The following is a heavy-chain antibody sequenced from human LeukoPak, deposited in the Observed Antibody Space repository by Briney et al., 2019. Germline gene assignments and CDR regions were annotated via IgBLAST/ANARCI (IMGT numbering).Heavy chain of an antibody. CDR3: ARDYDFWSGSKRFDP. V-gene: IGHV1-2*02. Sequence: ASVKVSCKASGYTFTGYYMHWVRQAPGQGLEWMGWINPNSGGTNYAQKFQGRVTMTRDTSISTAYMELSRLRSEDTAVYYCARDYDFWSGSKRFDPWGQGTLVTVSS. CDR2: INPNSGGT. D-gene: IGHD3-3*01. J-gene: IGHJ5*02. CDR1: GYTFTGYY.